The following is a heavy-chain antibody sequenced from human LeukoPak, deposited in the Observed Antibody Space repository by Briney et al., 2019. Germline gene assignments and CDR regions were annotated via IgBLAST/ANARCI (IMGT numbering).Heavy chain of an antibody. CDR2: IKQDGSEK. D-gene: IGHD6-13*01. V-gene: IGHV3-7*01. J-gene: IGHJ5*02. CDR1: GFTFSNYW. CDR3: ATVNSAYRSSSWFS. Sequence: PGGSLRLSCAASGFTFSNYWMSWVRQAPGKGLEWVANIKQDGSEKYYVDSVKGRFTISRDNAKNSLYLQMNSLRAEDTAVYYCATVNSAYRSSSWFSWGQGTLVTVSS.